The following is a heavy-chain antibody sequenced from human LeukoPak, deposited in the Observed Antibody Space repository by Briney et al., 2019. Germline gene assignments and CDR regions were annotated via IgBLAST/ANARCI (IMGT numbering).Heavy chain of an antibody. CDR2: ISAYNGNT. Sequence: ASVKVSCKASGYTFTSYGISWVRQAPGQGLEWMGWISAYNGNTNYAQKLQGRVTMTTDTSTSTAYMELRRLRSDDTAVYYCARDSRFGEEGYYYYGMDVWGQGTTVTVSS. V-gene: IGHV1-18*01. J-gene: IGHJ6*02. D-gene: IGHD3-10*01. CDR3: ARDSRFGEEGYYYYGMDV. CDR1: GYTFTSYG.